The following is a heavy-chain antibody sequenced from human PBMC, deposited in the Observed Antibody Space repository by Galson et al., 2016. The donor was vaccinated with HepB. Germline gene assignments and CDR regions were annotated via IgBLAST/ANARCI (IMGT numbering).Heavy chain of an antibody. CDR1: GYTFGNYG. J-gene: IGHJ4*02. V-gene: IGHV1-18*01. CDR2: IRAYNGNSNT. CDR3: AGDFCSGGSCSPPLGY. D-gene: IGHD2-15*01. Sequence: SCKASGYTFGNYGISWVRQAPGQGLEWMAWIRAYNGNSNTDYAQKFQGRVSMTTDPSTSTAYMDLTSLKSDDTAVYYCAGDFCSGGSCSPPLGYWGQGTLVTVSS.